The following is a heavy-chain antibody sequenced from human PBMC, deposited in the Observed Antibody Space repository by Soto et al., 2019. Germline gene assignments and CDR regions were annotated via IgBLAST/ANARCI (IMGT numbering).Heavy chain of an antibody. Sequence: GGSLRLSCPASGFTFDDYTMHWVRQAPGKGLEWVSLISWDGGSTYYADSVKGRFTISRDNSKNSLYLQMNSLRTEDTALYYCAKGPSGSYKLDYWGQGTLVTVSS. D-gene: IGHD1-26*01. CDR2: ISWDGGST. V-gene: IGHV3-43*01. CDR1: GFTFDDYT. J-gene: IGHJ4*02. CDR3: AKGPSGSYKLDY.